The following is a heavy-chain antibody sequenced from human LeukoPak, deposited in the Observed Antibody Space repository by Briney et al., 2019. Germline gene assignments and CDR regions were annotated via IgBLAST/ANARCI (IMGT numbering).Heavy chain of an antibody. D-gene: IGHD5-24*01. J-gene: IGHJ4*02. CDR2: INPNSGGA. V-gene: IGHV1-2*02. Sequence: ASVKVSCKASGYTFTGYYMNWVRQAPGQGLEWMGWINPNSGGAKYAQRFQGRVTMTRDTSISTAYMELSRLISDDTAVYYCARAPLAGMVTISVLFEYWGQGTQVTVSS. CDR3: ARAPLAGMVTISVLFEY. CDR1: GYTFTGYY.